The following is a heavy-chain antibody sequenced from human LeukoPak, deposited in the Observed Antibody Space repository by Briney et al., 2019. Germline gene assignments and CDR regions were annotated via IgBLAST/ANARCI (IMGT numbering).Heavy chain of an antibody. CDR3: ARGFIAVAGSPFDY. Sequence: GASVKVSCKASGYTFTGYYMHWVRQAPGQGLEWMGWISAYNGNTNYAQKLQGRVTMTTDTSTSTAYMELRSLRSDDTAVYYCARGFIAVAGSPFDYWGQGTLVTVSS. D-gene: IGHD6-19*01. CDR2: ISAYNGNT. J-gene: IGHJ4*02. CDR1: GYTFTGYY. V-gene: IGHV1-18*04.